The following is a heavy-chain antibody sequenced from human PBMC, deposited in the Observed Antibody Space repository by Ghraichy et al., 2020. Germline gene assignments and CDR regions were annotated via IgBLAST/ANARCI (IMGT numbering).Heavy chain of an antibody. D-gene: IGHD7-27*01. V-gene: IGHV3-11*01. CDR1: GFAFSDYY. J-gene: IGHJ4*02. CDR3: ARGFWGIDY. Sequence: GGSLRLSCAASGFAFSDYYMSWIRQAPGKGLEWVSSISSSYSSSDSTIYHADSVKGRFTISRDNAKNSLYLQMNSLRAEDTAVYYCARGFWGIDYWGQGTLVTVSS. CDR2: ISSSYSSSDSTI.